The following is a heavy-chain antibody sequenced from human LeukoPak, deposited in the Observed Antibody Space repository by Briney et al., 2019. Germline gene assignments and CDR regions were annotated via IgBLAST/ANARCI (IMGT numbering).Heavy chain of an antibody. CDR2: ISSSSSYI. J-gene: IGHJ4*02. CDR3: ARHGSRGIAARGSGFDY. V-gene: IGHV3-21*01. D-gene: IGHD6-6*01. CDR1: GFTVSSNY. Sequence: GGSLRLSCAASGFTVSSNYMSWVRQAPGKGLEWVSSISSSSSYIYYADSVKGRFTISRDNAKNSLYLQMNSLRAEDTAVYYCARHGSRGIAARGSGFDYWGQGTLVTVSS.